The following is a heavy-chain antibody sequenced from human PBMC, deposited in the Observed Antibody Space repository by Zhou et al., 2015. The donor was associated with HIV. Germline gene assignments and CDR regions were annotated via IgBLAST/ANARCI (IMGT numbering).Heavy chain of an antibody. D-gene: IGHD3-10*01. CDR2: ITPTFGGA. CDR3: ARGKLLWFGGSGHYVMDV. V-gene: IGHV1-69*01. Sequence: LVQSGTEVRKPGSSVNVSCKASGVTFTNYAISWVRQAPGQGLEWMGGITPTFGGADYAQKLHGRVTITADESTRTAYMELSSLRSDDTAVYYCARGKLLWFGGSGHYVMDVWGQGTTVTVSS. J-gene: IGHJ6*01. CDR1: GVTFTNYA.